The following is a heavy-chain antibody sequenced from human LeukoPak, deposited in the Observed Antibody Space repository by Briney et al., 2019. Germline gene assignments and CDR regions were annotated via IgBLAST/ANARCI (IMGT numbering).Heavy chain of an antibody. CDR3: AKAASSSGWYNAFDI. D-gene: IGHD6-19*01. CDR1: EFTVSSNY. CDR2: IYSGGSI. V-gene: IGHV3-66*01. Sequence: PGGSLRLSCAVSEFTVSSNYMSWVRQAPGKGLEWVSVIYSGGSIYYADSVKGRFTFSRDNSKNTLYLQMNSLRAEDTAVYYCAKAASSSGWYNAFDIWGQGTMVTVSS. J-gene: IGHJ3*02.